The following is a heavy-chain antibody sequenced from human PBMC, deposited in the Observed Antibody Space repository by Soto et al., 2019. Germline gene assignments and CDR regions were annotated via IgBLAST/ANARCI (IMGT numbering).Heavy chain of an antibody. CDR3: ARVRLGEWGSPMAV. V-gene: IGHV3-11*01. J-gene: IGHJ6*02. CDR2: ISSSGTSI. D-gene: IGHD3-16*01. Sequence: QVQLVESGGGLVKPGGSLRLSCAVSGVTFSDCYMNWIRQAPGKGLEWVSYISSSGTSINYAGSVKGRFTISRDNAKNSLYMQRNGLGAEDTAMYYCARVRLGEWGSPMAVWGQGTTVTVSS. CDR1: GVTFSDCY.